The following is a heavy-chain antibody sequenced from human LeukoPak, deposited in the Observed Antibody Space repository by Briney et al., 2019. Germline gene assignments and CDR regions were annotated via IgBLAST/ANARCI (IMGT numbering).Heavy chain of an antibody. V-gene: IGHV3-74*01. CDR3: ARCPPYYDILTGYVTFDY. CDR1: GFIFSSYW. CDR2: INTDGSST. Sequence: PGGSLRLSCAASGFIFSSYWMHWVRHAPGKGLAWVSRINTDGSSTSYADSVKGRFTISRDNAKNTLYLQMNSLRAEDTAVYYCARCPPYYDILTGYVTFDYWGQGTLVTVSS. D-gene: IGHD3-9*01. J-gene: IGHJ4*02.